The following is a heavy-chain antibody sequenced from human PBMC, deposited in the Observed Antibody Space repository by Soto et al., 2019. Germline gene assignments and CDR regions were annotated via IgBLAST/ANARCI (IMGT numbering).Heavy chain of an antibody. CDR2: IYYSGST. D-gene: IGHD6-19*01. V-gene: IGHV4-59*01. J-gene: IGHJ4*02. Sequence: QVRLQESGPGLVKPSETLSLTCTFSGFSISSYYWGWIRQPPGKGLECIGYIYYSGSTNYDPSLKSRVTISVDPSKNQCSLKLSSVPAADTAVYYGARAPYSSGWAIDYWGQGTLVTVSS. CDR3: ARAPYSSGWAIDY. CDR1: GFSISSYY.